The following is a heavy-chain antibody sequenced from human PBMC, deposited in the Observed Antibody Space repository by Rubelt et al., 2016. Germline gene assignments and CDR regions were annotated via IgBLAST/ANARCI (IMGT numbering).Heavy chain of an antibody. Sequence: QITLKESGPTLVKPTQTLTLTCTFSGFSLSTSGVGVGWIRQPPGKALEWLALIYWNDVDRYSPSLQSRLPITKDTAKNQVVLTMTNMDPVETATYYWAHDVSASSGGQFDYWDQGTLVTVSS. J-gene: IGHJ4*02. V-gene: IGHV2-5*01. D-gene: IGHD6-6*01. CDR3: AHDVSASSGGQFDY. CDR2: IYWNDVD. CDR1: GFSLSTSGVG.